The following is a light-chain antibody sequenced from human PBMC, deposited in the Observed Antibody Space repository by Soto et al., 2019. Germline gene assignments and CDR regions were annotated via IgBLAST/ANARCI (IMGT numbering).Light chain of an antibody. Sequence: DIQMTQSPSTLSASVGDRVTITCRASQSINNWLAWYQQKPGSAPKLLIYEAFTLENGDPSRFSGSGSGTEFALTITILQPDDVATCYWQQYKSYSPDMFGQGTKLE. J-gene: IGKJ2*01. CDR2: EAF. V-gene: IGKV1-5*01. CDR1: QSINNW. CDR3: QQYKSYSPDM.